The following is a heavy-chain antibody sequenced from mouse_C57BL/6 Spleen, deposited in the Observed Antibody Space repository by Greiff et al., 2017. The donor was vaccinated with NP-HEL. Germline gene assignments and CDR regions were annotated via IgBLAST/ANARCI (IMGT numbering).Heavy chain of an antibody. CDR2: IDPSDSYT. J-gene: IGHJ2*01. Sequence: QVHVKQPGAELVKPGASVKLSCKASGYTFTSYWMQWVKQRPGQGLEWIGEIDPSDSYTNYNQKFKGKATLTVDTSSSTAYMQLSSLTSEDSAVYYCARGGYYYGSLYWGQGTTLTVSS. CDR3: ARGGYYYGSLY. D-gene: IGHD1-1*01. CDR1: GYTFTSYW. V-gene: IGHV1-50*01.